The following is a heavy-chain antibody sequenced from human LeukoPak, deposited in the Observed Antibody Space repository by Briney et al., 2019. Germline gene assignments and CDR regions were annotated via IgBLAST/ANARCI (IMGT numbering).Heavy chain of an antibody. V-gene: IGHV4-59*01. J-gene: IGHJ4*02. CDR3: ARDQASPYYYDSSGPSAG. D-gene: IGHD3-22*01. CDR1: GGSISSYY. CDR2: IYYSGST. Sequence: SETLSLTCTVSGGSISSYYWSWIRQPPGKGLEWIGYIYYSGSTNYNPSLKSRVTISVDTSKNQFSLKLSSVTAADTAVYYCARDQASPYYYDSSGPSAGWGQGTLVTVSS.